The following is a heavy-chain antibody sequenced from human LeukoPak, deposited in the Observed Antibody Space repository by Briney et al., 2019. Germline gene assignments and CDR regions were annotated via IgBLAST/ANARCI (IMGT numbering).Heavy chain of an antibody. Sequence: GGSLRLSCAASGFIVSNYYMSWVRQAPGKGLEWVSVIFDGGGTFYSDSVKGRFTVSRDYSKNTLYLQMNSLRAEDTAVYYCAREGPRGNSQFDYWGQGTLVTVSS. CDR3: AREGPRGNSQFDY. D-gene: IGHD2/OR15-2a*01. V-gene: IGHV3-66*01. CDR1: GFIVSNYY. J-gene: IGHJ4*02. CDR2: IFDGGGT.